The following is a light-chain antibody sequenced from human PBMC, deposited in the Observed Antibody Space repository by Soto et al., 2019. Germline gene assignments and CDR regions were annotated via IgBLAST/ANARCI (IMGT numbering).Light chain of an antibody. V-gene: IGLV2-14*01. J-gene: IGLJ2*01. CDR1: NSDIGTYNY. CDR2: EVN. Sequence: QSALTQPASVSGSPGQSITISCTGTNSDIGTYNYVSWYQQHPGKAPKLIIFEVNSRPSGISSRFSGSKSGNTASLTISGLQAEDEADYYCSSYTTNITPVVFGGGTKLTVL. CDR3: SSYTTNITPVV.